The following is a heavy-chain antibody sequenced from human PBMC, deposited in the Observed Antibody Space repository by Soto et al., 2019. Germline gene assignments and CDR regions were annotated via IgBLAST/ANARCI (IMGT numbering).Heavy chain of an antibody. Sequence: EVQLVESGGGLVKPGGSLRLSCAASGFTFSNAWMSWVRQAPGKGLEWVGRIKSKTDGGTTDYAAPVKGRFTISRDDSKNTLYLQMNSLKTEDTAVYYCTTDPEQQLAKSYYYYYGMDVWGQGTTVTVSS. CDR2: IKSKTDGGTT. CDR3: TTDPEQQLAKSYYYYYGMDV. J-gene: IGHJ6*02. CDR1: GFTFSNAW. D-gene: IGHD6-13*01. V-gene: IGHV3-15*01.